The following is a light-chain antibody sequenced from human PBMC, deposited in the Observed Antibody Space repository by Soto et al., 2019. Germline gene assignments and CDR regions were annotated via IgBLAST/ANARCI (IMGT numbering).Light chain of an antibody. V-gene: IGKV3-15*01. CDR3: QQNNKWPPVT. CDR2: GAS. CDR1: QTISND. Sequence: EVVMTQSPATVSVSPGEGVTLSCRASQTISNDLAWYQQKPGQAPRLLIYGASTRATGVPARFRGGGSGTELTLTISSLQSEDFAFYYCQQNNKWPPVTFGGGTKVEIK. J-gene: IGKJ4*01.